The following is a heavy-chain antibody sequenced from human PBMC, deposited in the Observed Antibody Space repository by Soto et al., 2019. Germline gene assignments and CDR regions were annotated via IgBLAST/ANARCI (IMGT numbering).Heavy chain of an antibody. D-gene: IGHD7-27*01. CDR3: TTGLLGH. Sequence: GGSLRLSCVASGFSFTSAWMSWVRQAPGKGLEYIGRIRSKSNGGTTDYAAPVKDRLTISRDDSKNMLYLQMNSLKSEDTAVYYCTTGLLGHWGRGALVTVS. CDR2: IRSKSNGGTT. V-gene: IGHV3-15*01. J-gene: IGHJ4*02. CDR1: GFSFTSAW.